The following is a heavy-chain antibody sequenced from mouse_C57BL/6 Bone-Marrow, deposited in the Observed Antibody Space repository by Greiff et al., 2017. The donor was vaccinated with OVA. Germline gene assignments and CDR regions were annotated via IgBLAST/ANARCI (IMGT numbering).Heavy chain of an antibody. J-gene: IGHJ1*03. Sequence: VKLQESGPGLVQPSQSLSITCTVSGFSLTSYGVHWVRQPPGKGLEWLGVIWSGGGTDYNAAFISRLSISKDNSKSQVFFKMNSLQADDTAIYYCAKTRFITTVVATLDWYFDVWGTGTTVTVSS. V-gene: IGHV2-4*01. CDR3: AKTRFITTVVATLDWYFDV. CDR1: GFSLTSYG. D-gene: IGHD1-1*01. CDR2: IWSGGGT.